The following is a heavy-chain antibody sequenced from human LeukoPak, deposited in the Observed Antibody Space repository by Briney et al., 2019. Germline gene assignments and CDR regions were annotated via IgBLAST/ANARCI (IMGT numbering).Heavy chain of an antibody. J-gene: IGHJ6*02. V-gene: IGHV1-69*04. Sequence: GASVKVSCKASGGTFSSYAISWVRQAPGQGLEWMGKIIPILGIANYAQKFQGRVTITADKSTSTAYMELSSLGSEDTAVYYCARGGLYYYGSGTDYYYGMDVWGQGTTVTVSS. D-gene: IGHD3-10*01. CDR3: ARGGLYYYGSGTDYYYGMDV. CDR2: IIPILGIA. CDR1: GGTFSSYA.